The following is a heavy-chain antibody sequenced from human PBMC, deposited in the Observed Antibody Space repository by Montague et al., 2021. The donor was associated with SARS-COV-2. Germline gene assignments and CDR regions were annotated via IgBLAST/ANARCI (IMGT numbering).Heavy chain of an antibody. J-gene: IGHJ4*02. D-gene: IGHD3-10*01. CDR2: ISYSGYT. CDR1: GVSSSRTTSY. V-gene: IGHV4-39*01. Sequence: SETLSLTCTVSGVSSSRTTSYWAWIRQPPGKGLEWLGSISYSGYTNYNSSLKSRVTISIDTSKNQFSLRLTSVSAADTAVYYCARRYGSAFDYWGQGTPVTVSS. CDR3: ARRYGSAFDY.